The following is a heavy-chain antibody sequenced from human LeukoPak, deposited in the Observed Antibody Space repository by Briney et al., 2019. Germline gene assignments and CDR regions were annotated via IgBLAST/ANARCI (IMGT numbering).Heavy chain of an antibody. D-gene: IGHD2-2*02. J-gene: IGHJ4*02. V-gene: IGHV1-8*01. CDR3: ARKGVVPAAIFDY. CDR2: MNPNSGNT. CDR1: GYTFTSYD. Sequence: ASVKVSCKASGYTFTSYDINWVRQATGQGLKWMGWMNPNSGNTGYAQKFQGRVTMTRNTSISTAYMELSSLRSEDTAVYYCARKGVVPAAIFDYWGQGTLVTVSS.